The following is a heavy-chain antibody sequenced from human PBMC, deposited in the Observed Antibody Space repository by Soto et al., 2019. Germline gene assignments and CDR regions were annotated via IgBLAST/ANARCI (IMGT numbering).Heavy chain of an antibody. J-gene: IGHJ5*02. Sequence: SETLSLTCTVSGGSISSPNFYWSWIRQHPGKGLEWIGHIYYNGTTYYNPSLKSRVTISLDTSKNQFSLKLSSVTAADTAVYYCARSVFPWGQGTLVTVSS. V-gene: IGHV4-31*03. CDR3: ARSVFP. CDR2: IYYNGTT. CDR1: GGSISSPNFY.